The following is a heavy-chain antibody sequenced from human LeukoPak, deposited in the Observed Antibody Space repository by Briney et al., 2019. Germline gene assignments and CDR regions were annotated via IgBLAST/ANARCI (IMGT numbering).Heavy chain of an antibody. CDR1: GYTLTELS. V-gene: IGHV1-24*01. D-gene: IGHD3-16*02. CDR3: ATMPPRGRGAIRYYFDY. J-gene: IGHJ4*02. Sequence: GASVKVSCKVSGYTLTELSMHWVRQAPGKGLEWMGGFDPEDGETIYAQKFQGRVTMTEDTSTDTAYMELSSLRSEDAAVYYCATMPPRGRGAIRYYFDYWGQGTLVTVSS. CDR2: FDPEDGET.